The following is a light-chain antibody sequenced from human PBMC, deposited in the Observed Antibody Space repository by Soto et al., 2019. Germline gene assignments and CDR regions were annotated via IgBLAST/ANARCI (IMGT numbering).Light chain of an antibody. Sequence: QSALTQPASVSGSPGQSITISCTGTRRDVGTYNYVSWYQQQPGKAPKLMIYEVSNRPSGVSDRFSGSKSGNTASLTISGLQAEDEADYFCGSYAGTKNFVVFGGGTKLTVL. CDR1: RRDVGTYNY. CDR2: EVS. J-gene: IGLJ2*01. CDR3: GSYAGTKNFVV. V-gene: IGLV2-14*01.